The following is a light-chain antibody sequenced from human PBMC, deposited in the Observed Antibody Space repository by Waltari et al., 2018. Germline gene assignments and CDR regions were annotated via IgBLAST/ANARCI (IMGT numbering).Light chain of an antibody. CDR2: AAS. CDR3: QQSYSTPLT. V-gene: IGKV1-39*01. J-gene: IGKJ4*01. CDR1: QSISSY. Sequence: DIQMTQSPSSLSASVGDRVTITCRASQSISSYLTWYQQKQGKAPKLLIYAASSLQSGVPSRFSGSGSGTDFTLTISSLQPEDFATYYCQQSYSTPLTFGGGTKVEIK.